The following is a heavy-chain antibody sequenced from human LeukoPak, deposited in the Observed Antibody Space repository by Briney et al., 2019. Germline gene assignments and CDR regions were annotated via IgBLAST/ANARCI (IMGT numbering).Heavy chain of an antibody. D-gene: IGHD2-2*01. CDR1: GFTFDDYA. V-gene: IGHV3-9*01. J-gene: IGHJ4*02. CDR3: ARNLPAADY. Sequence: GGSLRLSCAASGFTFDDYAMHWVRQAPGKGLEWVSGISWNSGSIGYADSVKGRFTISRDNAKNSLYLQMNSLRAEDTAVYYCARNLPAADYWGQGTLVTVSS. CDR2: ISWNSGSI.